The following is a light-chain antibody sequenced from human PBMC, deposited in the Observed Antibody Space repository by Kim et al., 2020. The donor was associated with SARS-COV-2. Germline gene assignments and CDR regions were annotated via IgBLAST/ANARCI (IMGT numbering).Light chain of an antibody. Sequence: LSLSPGERAPLSRRASQSVSSYLAWYQQKPGQAPRLLIYDASNRATGIPARFSGSGSGTDFTLTISSLEPEDFAVYYCQQRSNWLTFGGGTKVEIK. V-gene: IGKV3-11*01. CDR1: QSVSSY. J-gene: IGKJ4*01. CDR3: QQRSNWLT. CDR2: DAS.